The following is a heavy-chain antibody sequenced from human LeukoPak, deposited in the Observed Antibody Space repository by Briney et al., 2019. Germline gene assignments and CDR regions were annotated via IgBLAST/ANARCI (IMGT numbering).Heavy chain of an antibody. Sequence: ASVKVSCKASGYTFTGYYMHWVRQAPGQGLEWMGIINPSGGSTSYAQKFQGRVTMTRDTSTSTVYMELSSLRSEDTAVYYCARSYGDLNLYYYYYMDVWGKGTTVTISS. CDR1: GYTFTGYY. CDR2: INPSGGST. J-gene: IGHJ6*03. D-gene: IGHD4-17*01. CDR3: ARSYGDLNLYYYYYMDV. V-gene: IGHV1-46*01.